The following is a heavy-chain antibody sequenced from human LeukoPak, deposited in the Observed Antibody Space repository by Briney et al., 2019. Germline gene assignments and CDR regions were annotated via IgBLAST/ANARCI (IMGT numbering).Heavy chain of an antibody. CDR3: ARGRVGIARRNYYYYYMDV. D-gene: IGHD6-6*01. CDR1: GGSFSGYY. V-gene: IGHV4-34*01. J-gene: IGHJ6*03. CDR2: INHSGST. Sequence: SETLSLTCAVYGGSFSGYYWSWIRQPPGKGLEWIGEINHSGSTNYNPSLKSRVTISVDTSKNQFSLKLSSVTAADTAVYYCARGRVGIARRNYYYYYMDVWGKGTTVTVSS.